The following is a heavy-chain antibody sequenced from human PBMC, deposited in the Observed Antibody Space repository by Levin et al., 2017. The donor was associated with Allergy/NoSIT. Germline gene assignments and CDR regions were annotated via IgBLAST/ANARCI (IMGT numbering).Heavy chain of an antibody. CDR2: ISGSGGST. Sequence: GGSLRLSCAASGFTFSSYAMSWVRQAPGKGLEWVSAISGSGGSTYYADSVKGRFTISRDNSKNTLYLQMNSLRAEDTAVYYCATKLEIVGASIDYWGQGTLVTVSS. V-gene: IGHV3-23*01. CDR3: ATKLEIVGASIDY. D-gene: IGHD1-26*01. CDR1: GFTFSSYA. J-gene: IGHJ4*02.